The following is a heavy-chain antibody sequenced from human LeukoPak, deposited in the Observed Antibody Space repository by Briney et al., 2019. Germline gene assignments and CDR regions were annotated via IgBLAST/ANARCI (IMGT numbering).Heavy chain of an antibody. CDR3: ARDDLPPFSGYDLVYHDY. D-gene: IGHD5-12*01. Sequence: ASVKVSCKASGYTFTSYGISWVRQAPGQGLEWMGWISAYNGNTNYAQKLQGRVTMTRDTSTSTVYMELSSLRSEDTAVYYCARDDLPPFSGYDLVYHDYWGQGTLVTVSS. CDR2: ISAYNGNT. CDR1: GYTFTSYG. J-gene: IGHJ4*02. V-gene: IGHV1-18*01.